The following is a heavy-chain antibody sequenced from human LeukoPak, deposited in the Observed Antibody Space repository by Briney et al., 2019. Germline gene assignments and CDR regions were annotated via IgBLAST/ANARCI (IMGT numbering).Heavy chain of an antibody. CDR1: GGSFSGYY. J-gene: IGHJ2*01. D-gene: IGHD3-10*01. V-gene: IGHV4-34*01. CDR3: ARVSVYYYGSGRKWYFDL. Sequence: SETLSLTCAVYGGSFSGYYWSWIRQPPGKGLEWIGEINHSGSTNYNPSLKSRVTISVDTSKNQFSLKLSSVTAADTAVYYCARVSVYYYGSGRKWYFDLWGRGTLVTVSS. CDR2: INHSGST.